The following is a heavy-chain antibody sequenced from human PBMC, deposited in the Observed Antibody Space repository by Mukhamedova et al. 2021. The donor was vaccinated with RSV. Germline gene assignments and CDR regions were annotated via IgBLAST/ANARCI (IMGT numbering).Heavy chain of an antibody. J-gene: IGHJ4*02. V-gene: IGHV3-9*01. Sequence: KGRFTISRDNAKNSLYLQMNSLRAEDTALYYCAKDIDSSSWLYYFDYWGQGTLVTVPS. D-gene: IGHD6-13*01. CDR3: AKDIDSSSWLYYFDY.